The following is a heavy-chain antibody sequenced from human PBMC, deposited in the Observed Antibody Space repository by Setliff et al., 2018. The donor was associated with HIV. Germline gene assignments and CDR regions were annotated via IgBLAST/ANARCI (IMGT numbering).Heavy chain of an antibody. CDR2: IYYSGST. J-gene: IGHJ4*02. D-gene: IGHD6-13*01. CDR3: ARRGIAAAGSDS. CDR1: GGSISSNSYY. Sequence: PSETLSLTCTVSGGSISSNSYYWGWFRQPPGKGLEWIGSIYYSGSTYYTPSLKSRVTISVDTSQSQFSLKLNPVTAADTAVYYCARRGIAAAGSDSWGQGTLVTVSS. V-gene: IGHV4-39*01.